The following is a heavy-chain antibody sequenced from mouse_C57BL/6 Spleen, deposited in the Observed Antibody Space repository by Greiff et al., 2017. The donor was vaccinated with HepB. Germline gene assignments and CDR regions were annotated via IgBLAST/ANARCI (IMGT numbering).Heavy chain of an antibody. J-gene: IGHJ2*01. CDR2: IDPSDSYT. CDR1: GYTFTSYW. V-gene: IGHV1-50*01. Sequence: VQLQQPGAELVKPGASVKLSCKASGYTFTSYWMQWVKQRPGQGLEWIGEIDPSDSYTNYNQKFKGKATLTVDTSSSTAYMQLSSLTSEDSAVYYCARRAIYYYGHWGQGTTLTVSS. D-gene: IGHD1-1*01. CDR3: ARRAIYYYGH.